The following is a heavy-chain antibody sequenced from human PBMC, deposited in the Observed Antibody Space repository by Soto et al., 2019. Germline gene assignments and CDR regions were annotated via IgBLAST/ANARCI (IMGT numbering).Heavy chain of an antibody. CDR1: GFTFSNYA. CDR2: IVVGSGNT. V-gene: IGHV1-58*02. D-gene: IGHD2-2*01. Sequence: LVKVSCKASGFTFSNYAIQWMRQARGERLEWIGWIVVGSGNTNYAQKIQERVTIIRDMSTSTSYMELSSLTSEDTAVYYCVLCTTTSCYGKFDYWGQGTLVT. J-gene: IGHJ4*02. CDR3: VLCTTTSCYGKFDY.